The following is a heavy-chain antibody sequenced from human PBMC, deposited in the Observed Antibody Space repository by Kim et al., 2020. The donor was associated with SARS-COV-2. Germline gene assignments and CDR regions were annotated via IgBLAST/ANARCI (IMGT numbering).Heavy chain of an antibody. CDR2: INHSGST. V-gene: IGHV4-34*01. CDR1: GGSFSGYY. CDR3: ARVPITMVRGVIPYYFDY. Sequence: SETLSLTCAVYGGSFSGYYWSWIRQPPGKGLEWIGEINHSGSTNYNPSLKSRVTISVDTSKNQFSLKLSSVTAADTAVYYCARVPITMVRGVIPYYFDYWGQGTLVTVSS. D-gene: IGHD3-10*01. J-gene: IGHJ4*02.